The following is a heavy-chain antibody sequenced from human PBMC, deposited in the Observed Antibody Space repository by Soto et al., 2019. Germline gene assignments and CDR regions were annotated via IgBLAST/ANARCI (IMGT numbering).Heavy chain of an antibody. CDR3: GKYFGGTM. V-gene: IGHV3-7*05. J-gene: IGHJ4*02. CDR2: IKQDGSAQ. CDR1: GFTFSNYW. Sequence: EVQLVESGGGLVQPGGSLRPSCAASGFTFSNYWMTWVRQAPGKGLEWVANIKQDGSAQDYVASVKGRFTISRDNLKNSFYLEMNSLRAEDTAVYYCGKYFGGTMWGEGTLVTVSS. D-gene: IGHD2-21*01.